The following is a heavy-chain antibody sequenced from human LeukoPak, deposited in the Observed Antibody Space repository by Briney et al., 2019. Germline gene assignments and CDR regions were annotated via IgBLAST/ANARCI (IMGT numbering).Heavy chain of an antibody. D-gene: IGHD6-6*01. CDR2: ITGSGDST. J-gene: IGHJ4*01. CDR3: GKERYGSSSVVDD. CDR1: GFTFSSNA. Sequence: GGSLRLSCAASGFTFSSNAMNWVRQAPGKGLEWVSGITGSGDSTYYADSVKGRFTISRDNSKNTVYLQMNSLRVEDTAVYHCGKERYGSSSVVDDRGHGTLVTVSS. V-gene: IGHV3-23*01.